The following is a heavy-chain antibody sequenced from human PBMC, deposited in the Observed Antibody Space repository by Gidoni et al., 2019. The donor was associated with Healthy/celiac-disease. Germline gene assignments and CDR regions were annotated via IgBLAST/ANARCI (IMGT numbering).Heavy chain of an antibody. V-gene: IGHV1-3*01. Sequence: QVQLVQSGAEVKKPGASVKVSCKASGYTFTSYAMHWVRQAPGQRLEWMGWINAGNGNTKYSQKFQGRVTITRDTSASTAYMELSSLRSEDTAVYYCARDLVVQYYFDYWGQGTLVTVSS. CDR2: INAGNGNT. D-gene: IGHD6-6*01. CDR3: ARDLVVQYYFDY. J-gene: IGHJ4*02. CDR1: GYTFTSYA.